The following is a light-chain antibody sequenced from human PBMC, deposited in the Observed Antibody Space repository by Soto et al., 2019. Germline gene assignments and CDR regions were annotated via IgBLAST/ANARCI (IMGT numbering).Light chain of an antibody. CDR3: KRYGESHLT. CDR1: QSVSSNY. Sequence: EIVLTQSPGILSLSPGERATLSCRASQSVSSNYVAWYQQKCGQAPRLLIFDASKRAAGVPDRFSGSGSGTDFTLTISRLEPEDFAVYYCKRYGESHLTFGGGTKVDIK. V-gene: IGKV3-20*01. CDR2: DAS. J-gene: IGKJ4*01.